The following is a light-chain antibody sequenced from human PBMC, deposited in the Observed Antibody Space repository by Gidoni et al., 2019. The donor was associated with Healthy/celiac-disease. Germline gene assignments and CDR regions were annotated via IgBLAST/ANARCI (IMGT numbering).Light chain of an antibody. CDR3: QQYYSTPRS. V-gene: IGKV4-1*01. CDR1: QSVLYRSNNKNS. CDR2: WAS. Sequence: DIVMAQSPDSMAVSLGERATINCKSSQSVLYRSNNKNSLAWYQQKPGQPPKLLIYWASTRESGVPDRFSGSGSGTDFTLTISSLQAEDVAVYYCQQYYSTPRSFGQGTKLEIK. J-gene: IGKJ2*03.